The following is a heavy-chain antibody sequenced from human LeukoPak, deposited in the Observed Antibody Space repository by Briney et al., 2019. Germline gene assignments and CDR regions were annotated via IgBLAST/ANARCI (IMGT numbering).Heavy chain of an antibody. CDR2: INWNGGST. D-gene: IGHD2-8*01. CDR3: AGPNGGYNAFDI. Sequence: GGSLRLSCAASGFTFDDYGMSWVRQAPGKGLEWVSGINWNGGSTGYADSVKGRFTISRDNAKNSLYLQMNSLRAEDTALYYCAGPNGGYNAFDIWGQGTMVTVSS. CDR1: GFTFDDYG. J-gene: IGHJ3*02. V-gene: IGHV3-20*04.